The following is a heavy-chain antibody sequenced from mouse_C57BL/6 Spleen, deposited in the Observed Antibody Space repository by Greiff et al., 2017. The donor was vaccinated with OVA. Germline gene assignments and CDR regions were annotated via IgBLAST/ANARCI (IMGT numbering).Heavy chain of an antibody. Sequence: EVMLVESGGGLVKPGGSLKLSCAASGFTFSSYTMSWVRQTPEKRLELVATISGGGGNTYYPDSVKGRFTISRDNAKNTLYLQMSSLRSEDTALYYCARLSSAAWFAYWGQGTLVTVSA. CDR2: ISGGGGNT. CDR1: GFTFSSYT. D-gene: IGHD3-1*01. CDR3: ARLSSAAWFAY. V-gene: IGHV5-9*01. J-gene: IGHJ3*01.